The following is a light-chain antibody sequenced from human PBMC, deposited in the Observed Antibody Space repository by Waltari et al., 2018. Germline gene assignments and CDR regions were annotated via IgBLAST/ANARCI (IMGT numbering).Light chain of an antibody. V-gene: IGLV2-14*03. J-gene: IGLJ3*02. CDR3: SSYTTRGTWV. CDR1: FSDVGAYNY. CDR2: DVS. Sequence: QSALTQPASVSGSPGQSITLSCTGAFSDVGAYNYVSWYRQLPGEAPKLLLYDVSPRPSGVSDRLSGSKSGKTASLTISGLQPEDEADYFCSSYTTRGTWVCGGGTKLTVL.